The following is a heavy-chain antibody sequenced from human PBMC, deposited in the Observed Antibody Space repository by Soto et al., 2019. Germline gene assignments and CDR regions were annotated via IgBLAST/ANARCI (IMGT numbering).Heavy chain of an antibody. D-gene: IGHD3-22*01. CDR3: ARDGALYDSRAYYYLY. CDR2: ITPMFGTP. V-gene: IGHV1-69*01. CDR1: GGTFSNYT. Sequence: QVQLVQSGAEVKKPGSSVKVSCKASGGTFSNYTITWVRQAPGQGLEWMGGITPMFGTPNYVQNFRGRVTITADESTSTAYMELYNLSAEDTARYYCARDGALYDSRAYYYLYWGQRTLVTVSS. J-gene: IGHJ4*02.